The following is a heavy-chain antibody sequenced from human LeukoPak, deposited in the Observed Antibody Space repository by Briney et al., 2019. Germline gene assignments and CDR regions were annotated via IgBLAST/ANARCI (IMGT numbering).Heavy chain of an antibody. V-gene: IGHV1-8*01. Sequence: GASVKVSCKASGYTFTSYDINWVRQATGQGLEWMGWMNPNSGNTGYAQKFQGRVTMTRNTSISTAYMELSSLRSEDTAVYYCARKRKYYYDSSGWSDYWGQGTLVTASS. CDR3: ARKRKYYYDSSGWSDY. J-gene: IGHJ4*02. CDR2: MNPNSGNT. CDR1: GYTFTSYD. D-gene: IGHD3-22*01.